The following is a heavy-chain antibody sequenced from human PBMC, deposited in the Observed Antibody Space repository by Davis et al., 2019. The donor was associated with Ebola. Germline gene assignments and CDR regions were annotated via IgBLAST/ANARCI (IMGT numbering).Heavy chain of an antibody. D-gene: IGHD3-22*01. CDR2: INYRGST. Sequence: MPSETLSLTCTVSGGSISSYYWGWIRQPPGRGLDWIGYINYRGSTNYNPSLKSRVTISVDTSKNQFSLKLTSVTAADTAVYYCARGGNSHYYDSSGYYSSYWYFDLWGRGTLVTVSS. CDR3: ARGGNSHYYDSSGYYSSYWYFDL. V-gene: IGHV4-59*01. CDR1: GGSISSYY. J-gene: IGHJ2*01.